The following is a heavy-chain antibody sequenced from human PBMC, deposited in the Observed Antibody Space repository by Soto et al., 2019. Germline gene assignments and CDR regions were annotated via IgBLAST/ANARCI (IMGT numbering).Heavy chain of an antibody. CDR3: ARGDGHTYGTFFDY. J-gene: IGHJ4*02. CDR2: ISYDGSNK. D-gene: IGHD5-18*01. CDR1: GSIISSFA. Sequence: VGSLRLSCAVSGSIISSFAMHWVRQAPGKGLEWVAFISYDGSNKYYADSVTGRFTISRDNSKNTVYLQMNSLRAGDTAVYYCARGDGHTYGTFFDYWGQGTLVTVSS. V-gene: IGHV3-30-3*01.